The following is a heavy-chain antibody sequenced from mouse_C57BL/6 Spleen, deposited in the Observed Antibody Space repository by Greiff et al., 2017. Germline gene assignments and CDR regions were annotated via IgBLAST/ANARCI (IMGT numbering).Heavy chain of an antibody. V-gene: IGHV5-17*01. CDR3: ARPITTVVAPKSFDV. Sequence: EVKLVESGGGLVKPGGSLKLSCAASGFTFSDSGMHWVRQAPEKGLEWVAYISSGSSTIYYADTVKGRFTISRDNAKNTLFLQMTSLRSEDTAMYYCARPITTVVAPKSFDVWGTGTTVTVSS. D-gene: IGHD1-1*01. CDR1: GFTFSDSG. J-gene: IGHJ1*03. CDR2: ISSGSSTI.